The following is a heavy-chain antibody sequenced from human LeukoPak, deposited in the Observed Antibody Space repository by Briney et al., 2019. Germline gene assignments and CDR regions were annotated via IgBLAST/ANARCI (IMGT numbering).Heavy chain of an antibody. CDR2: ISGSGGST. D-gene: IGHD3-9*01. V-gene: IGHV3-23*01. CDR3: AKDPLYYDILTGYYPSYYFDY. J-gene: IGHJ4*02. CDR1: GFTFSSYG. Sequence: GGSLRLSCAASGFTFSSYGMSWVRQAPGKGLEWVSAISGSGGSTYYADSVKGRFTISRDNSKNTLYLQMNSLRAEDTAVYYCAKDPLYYDILTGYYPSYYFDYWGQGTLVTVSS.